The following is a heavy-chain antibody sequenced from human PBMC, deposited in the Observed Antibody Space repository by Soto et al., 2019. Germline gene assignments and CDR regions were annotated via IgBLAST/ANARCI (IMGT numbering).Heavy chain of an antibody. CDR3: ARVPYFWSGYFYWFDP. CDR2: IIPIFGTA. V-gene: IGHV1-69*13. D-gene: IGHD3-3*01. Sequence: SVKVSCKASGGTFSSYAISWVRQAPGQGLEWMGGIIPIFGTANYAQKFQGRVTITADESTSTAYMELSSLRSEDTAVYYCARVPYFWSGYFYWFDPWGQGTLVTVSS. J-gene: IGHJ5*02. CDR1: GGTFSSYA.